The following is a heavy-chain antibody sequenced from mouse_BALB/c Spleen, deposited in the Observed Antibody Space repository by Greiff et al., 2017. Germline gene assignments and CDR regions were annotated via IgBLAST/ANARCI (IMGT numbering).Heavy chain of an antibody. CDR2: ISSGSSTI. CDR1: GFTFSSFG. V-gene: IGHV5-17*02. CDR3: ARWNWDYFDY. J-gene: IGHJ2*01. D-gene: IGHD4-1*01. Sequence: EVQRVESGGGLVQPGGSRKLSCAASGFTFSSFGMHWVRQAPEKGLEWVAYISSGSSTIYYADTVKGRFTISRDNPKNTLFLQMTSLRSEDTAMYYCARWNWDYFDYWGQGTTLTVSS.